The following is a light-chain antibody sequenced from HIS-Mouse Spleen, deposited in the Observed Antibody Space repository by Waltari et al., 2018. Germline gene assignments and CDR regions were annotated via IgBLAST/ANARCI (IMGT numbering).Light chain of an antibody. CDR3: CSYAGSSPSYV. J-gene: IGLJ1*01. Sequence: QSALTQPASVSGSPGQSITISCTGTSSDFGSYNLVPWYQQHPGKAPKLMIYEGSKRPSGVSNRFSGSKSGNTASLTISGLQAEDEADYYCCSYAGSSPSYVFGTGTKVTVL. V-gene: IGLV2-23*01. CDR1: SSDFGSYNL. CDR2: EGS.